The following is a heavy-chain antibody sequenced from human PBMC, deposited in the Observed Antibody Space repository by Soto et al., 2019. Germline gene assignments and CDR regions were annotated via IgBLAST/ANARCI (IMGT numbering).Heavy chain of an antibody. V-gene: IGHV1-69*01. D-gene: IGHD3-22*01. J-gene: IGHJ4*02. CDR3: ARGWGYDSTAYYYAY. Sequence: QVQLVQSGAEVRKPGSSVRVSCKASGGSFNRHTISWVRQAPGQGLEWMGGFIPIFGTANHAQKFQGRVTINADESTCTVYMELSSLRSDDTAIYYCARGWGYDSTAYYYAYWGQGTLVIVSS. CDR1: GGSFNRHT. CDR2: FIPIFGTA.